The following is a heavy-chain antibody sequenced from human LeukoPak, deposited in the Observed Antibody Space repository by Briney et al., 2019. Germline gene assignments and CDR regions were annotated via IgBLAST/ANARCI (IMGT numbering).Heavy chain of an antibody. CDR1: GYTFTSYA. CDR2: ISAGNGNT. V-gene: IGHV1-3*01. Sequence: ASVKVSCKASGYTFTSYAMHWVRQAPGQRLEWMGWISAGNGNTKYSQKFQGRVTITRDTSASTAYMELSSLRSEDTAVYYCARDGAHDYWGQGTLVTVSS. J-gene: IGHJ4*02. D-gene: IGHD3-16*01. CDR3: ARDGAHDY.